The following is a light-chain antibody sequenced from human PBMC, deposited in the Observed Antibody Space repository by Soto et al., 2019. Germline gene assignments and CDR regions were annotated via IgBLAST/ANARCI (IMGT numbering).Light chain of an antibody. Sequence: QSVLTQPASVSGSPGQSIAISCTGTSSDVGGYNYVSWYQQHPGKAPKLMIYDVSNRPSGVSDRFSGSKSGNTASLTISGLQAEDEADYYCSSYTTSSTYAFGTGNKVTVL. V-gene: IGLV2-14*01. CDR3: SSYTTSSTYA. J-gene: IGLJ1*01. CDR2: DVS. CDR1: SSDVGGYNY.